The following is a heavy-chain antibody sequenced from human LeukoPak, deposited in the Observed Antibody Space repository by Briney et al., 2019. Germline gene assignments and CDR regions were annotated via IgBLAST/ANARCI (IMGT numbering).Heavy chain of an antibody. CDR2: ISGSSGSI. CDR1: GFRFSAYT. J-gene: IGHJ6*02. V-gene: IGHV3-21*01. Sequence: GGSLRLSCAASGFRFSAYTMTWVRQAPGKGLEWVSSISGSSGSIYYADSLKGRFTISRDNAKKSVYLQITSLRAEDTAVYYCARDSVSYYGVDVWGQGTTVTVSS. CDR3: ARDSVSYYGVDV.